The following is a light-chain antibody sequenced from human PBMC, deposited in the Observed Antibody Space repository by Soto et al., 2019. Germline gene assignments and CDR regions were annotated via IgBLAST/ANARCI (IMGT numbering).Light chain of an antibody. J-gene: IGLJ1*01. CDR3: CSYAGSSTYV. V-gene: IGLV2-23*01. CDR2: EGS. Sequence: QSVLTQPASVSGSPGQSITISCTGTSSDVGSYNLVSWYQQHPGKASKLMIYEGSKRPSGVSNRFSGSKSGNTASLTFSGFQVEDEADYYCCSYAGSSTYVFGTGTKVTVL. CDR1: SSDVGSYNL.